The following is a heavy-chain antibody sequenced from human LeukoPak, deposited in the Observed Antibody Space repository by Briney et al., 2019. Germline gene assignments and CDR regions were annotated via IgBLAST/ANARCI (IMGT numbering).Heavy chain of an antibody. D-gene: IGHD3-3*01. CDR2: IYTSGTT. Sequence: SETLSLTCSVSGGSISNFYWSWIRQPAGKGLEWIGRIYTSGTTNYNPSLKSRVTMSVDTSKNQISLRLSSVTAADTAVYYCARGGTISGVLTHWGQGTLATVSS. CDR1: GGSISNFY. J-gene: IGHJ4*02. CDR3: ARGGTISGVLTH. V-gene: IGHV4-4*07.